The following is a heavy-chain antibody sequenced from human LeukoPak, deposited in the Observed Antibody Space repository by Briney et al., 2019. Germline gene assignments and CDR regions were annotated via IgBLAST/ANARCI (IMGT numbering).Heavy chain of an antibody. CDR3: ARDLGYSSGPNY. CDR2: IIPMFGTP. CDR1: GDTFTTYA. J-gene: IGHJ4*02. D-gene: IGHD6-19*01. Sequence: SVKVSCKASGDTFTTYAIIWVRQAPGQGLEWMGGIIPMFGTPNYAQRLQGRVTITADKSTKTAYMELSSLRSEDTAVYYCARDLGYSSGPNYWGQGTRVTVSS. V-gene: IGHV1-69*06.